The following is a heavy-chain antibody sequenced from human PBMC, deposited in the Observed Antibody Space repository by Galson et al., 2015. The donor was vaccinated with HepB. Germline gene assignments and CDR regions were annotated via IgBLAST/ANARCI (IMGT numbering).Heavy chain of an antibody. J-gene: IGHJ6*02. CDR2: IYYSGST. Sequence: SETLSLTCTVSGGSISSYYWSWIRQPPGKGLEWIGYIYYSGSTNYNPSLKSRVTISVDMSKNQFSLKLSSVTAADTAVYYCARGSMVRGVIYNTPYYYGMDVWGQGTTVTVSS. CDR3: ARGSMVRGVIYNTPYYYGMDV. D-gene: IGHD3-10*01. CDR1: GGSISSYY. V-gene: IGHV4-59*08.